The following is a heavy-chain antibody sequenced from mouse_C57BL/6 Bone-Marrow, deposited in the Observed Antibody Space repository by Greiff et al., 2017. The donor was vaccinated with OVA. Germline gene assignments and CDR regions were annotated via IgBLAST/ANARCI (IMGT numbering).Heavy chain of an antibody. Sequence: EVQLVESEGGLVQPGSSMKLSCTASGFTFSDYYMAWVRQVPEKGLEWVANINYDGSSTYYLDSLKSRFIISRDNAKNILYLQMSSLKSEDTATYYCARDGSSSSYAMDYWGQGTSVTVSS. D-gene: IGHD1-1*01. V-gene: IGHV5-16*01. J-gene: IGHJ4*01. CDR2: INYDGSST. CDR3: ARDGSSSSYAMDY. CDR1: GFTFSDYY.